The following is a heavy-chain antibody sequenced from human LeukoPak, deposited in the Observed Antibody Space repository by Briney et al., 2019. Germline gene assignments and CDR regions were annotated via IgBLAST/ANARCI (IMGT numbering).Heavy chain of an antibody. CDR3: ARVSVGGSSGDHFDY. CDR2: TFYRSEWYD. J-gene: IGHJ4*02. V-gene: IGHV6-1*01. CDR1: GDTVSSKSVT. Sequence: SQNLPLTCDISGDTVSSKSVTWNWLRQSPSRGLEWLGRTFYRSEWYDDYALSVKGRIIIHADTSKNQFSLQLKSVTPEDTAVYYCARVSVGGSSGDHFDYWGQGTQVIVSS. D-gene: IGHD3-22*01.